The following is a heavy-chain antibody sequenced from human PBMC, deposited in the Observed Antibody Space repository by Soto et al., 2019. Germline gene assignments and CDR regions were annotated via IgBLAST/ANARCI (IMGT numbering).Heavy chain of an antibody. CDR1: GFSFRDHS. CDR3: ARLPKGSVVTG. J-gene: IGHJ4*01. D-gene: IGHD2-21*02. V-gene: IGHV3-48*02. CDR2: ISSSSENI. Sequence: VQLVESGGGVVSPGGSLRLSCVGSGFSFRDHSMNWVRQPPGKGLQWISYISSSSENIYYADSVKGRFTVSRDNAKNTLFLQMNSLRDDDSAIYYWARLPKGSVVTGWGQGSLVTVSS.